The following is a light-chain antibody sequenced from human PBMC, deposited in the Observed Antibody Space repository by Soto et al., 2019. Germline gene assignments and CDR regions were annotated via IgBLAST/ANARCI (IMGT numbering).Light chain of an antibody. CDR2: GNS. CDR3: QSYDTSLSGSL. Sequence: QSALTQPPSVSGAPGQRVTISCTGTSSNIGAGYDVHWYQHLPGTAPKLLIYGNSDRPSGVPDRFSGSKSGTSASLAITGLQAEDEADYYCQSYDTSLSGSLFGRGTKLTVL. CDR1: SSNIGAGYD. J-gene: IGLJ2*01. V-gene: IGLV1-40*01.